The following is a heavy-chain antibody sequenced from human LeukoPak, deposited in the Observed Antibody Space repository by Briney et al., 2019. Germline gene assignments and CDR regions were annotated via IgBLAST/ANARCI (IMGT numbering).Heavy chain of an antibody. V-gene: IGHV4-30-2*01. J-gene: IGHJ6*02. D-gene: IGHD3-3*01. Sequence: SQTLSLTCTVSGGSISSGGHSWSWIRQPPGKGLEWIGYVYHSGSGSTYYNPSLKSRVTISIDKSKNQFSLKLNSVTAADTAVYYCARINDFWSGPTLDVWGQGTTVTVSS. CDR1: GGSISSGGHS. CDR2: VYHSGSGST. CDR3: ARINDFWSGPTLDV.